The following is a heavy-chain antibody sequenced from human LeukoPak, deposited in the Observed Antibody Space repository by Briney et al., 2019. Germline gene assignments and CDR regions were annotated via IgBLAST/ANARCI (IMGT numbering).Heavy chain of an antibody. J-gene: IGHJ4*02. D-gene: IGHD6-19*01. CDR3: ARWGSGWYYFDY. V-gene: IGHV4-39*07. CDR2: IYYSGST. Sequence: SETLSLTCTVSGGSISSSSYYWGWIRQPPGKGLEWIGSIYYSGSTYYNPSLKSRVTISVDTSKNQFSLKLSSVTAADTAVYYCARWGSGWYYFDYWGQGTLLTVSS. CDR1: GGSISSSSYY.